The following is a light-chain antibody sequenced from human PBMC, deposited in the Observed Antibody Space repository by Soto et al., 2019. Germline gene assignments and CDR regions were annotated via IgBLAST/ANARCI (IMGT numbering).Light chain of an antibody. Sequence: DIVMTQSPLSLPVTPGEPASISCRSSQSLLYSNGYNYLDWYLQKPGQSPQLLIYLGSNRASGVPERFSGSGSVSDFTLKISRVEAEDVGVYYCKQALQSRTFGQGTKVEIK. CDR2: LGS. CDR3: KQALQSRT. CDR1: QSLLYSNGYNY. V-gene: IGKV2-28*01. J-gene: IGKJ1*01.